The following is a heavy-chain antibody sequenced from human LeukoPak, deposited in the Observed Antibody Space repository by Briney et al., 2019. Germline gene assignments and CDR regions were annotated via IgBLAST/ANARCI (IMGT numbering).Heavy chain of an antibody. D-gene: IGHD4-17*01. J-gene: IGHJ5*02. V-gene: IGHV3-9*01. Sequence: PGGSLRLSCAASGFTFDDYAMHWVRQAPGKGLEWVSGISWNSGSIGYADSVKGRFTISRDNAKNTLYLQMNSLRAEDTAVYYCARTTVTTGPWGQGTLVTVSS. CDR1: GFTFDDYA. CDR3: ARTTVTTGP. CDR2: ISWNSGSI.